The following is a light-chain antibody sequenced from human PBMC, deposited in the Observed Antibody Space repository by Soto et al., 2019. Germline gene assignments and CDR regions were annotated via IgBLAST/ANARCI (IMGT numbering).Light chain of an antibody. CDR3: QKHSNWPLN. Sequence: EIVLIQSPATLSFSPGERATLSCRASQSVSSSLAWYQQNPGQAPRLLIFDASNRATGIPVRFSGSGSGTDFTLTISSLEPEDFTVYYCQKHSNWPLNCGGGTKGDIK. CDR1: QSVSSS. V-gene: IGKV3-11*01. J-gene: IGKJ4*01. CDR2: DAS.